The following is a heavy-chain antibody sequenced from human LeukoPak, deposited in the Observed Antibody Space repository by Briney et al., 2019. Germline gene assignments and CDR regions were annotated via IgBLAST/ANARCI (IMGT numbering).Heavy chain of an antibody. CDR3: AKDHLLRADCSSTSCHGY. J-gene: IGHJ4*02. V-gene: IGHV3-30*18. CDR2: ISYDGSNK. Sequence: PGGSLRLSCAASGFTFSSYGMNWVRQAPGKGLEWVAVISYDGSNKYYADSVKGRFTISRDNSKNTLYLQMNSPRAEDTAVYYCAKDHLLRADCSSTSCHGYWGQGTLVTVSS. CDR1: GFTFSSYG. D-gene: IGHD2-2*01.